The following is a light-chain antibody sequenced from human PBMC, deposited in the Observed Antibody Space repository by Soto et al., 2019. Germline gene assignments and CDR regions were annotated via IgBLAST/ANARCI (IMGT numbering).Light chain of an antibody. CDR3: SSYTSRSTLVA. CDR1: SGDIGSYNR. Sequence: QSALTQPASVSGSPGQSITISCTGTSGDIGSYNRVSWYQQHPGKAPKLIIYDVTTRPSGVSDRFSGSKSGNTASLTISGLQAEDEADYYCSSYTSRSTLVAFGGGTQLTVL. J-gene: IGLJ2*01. CDR2: DVT. V-gene: IGLV2-14*03.